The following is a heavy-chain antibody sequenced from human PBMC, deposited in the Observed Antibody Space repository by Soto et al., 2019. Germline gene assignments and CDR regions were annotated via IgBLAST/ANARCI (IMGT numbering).Heavy chain of an antibody. CDR2: IWYDGSNK. V-gene: IGHV3-33*01. Sequence: FGNHGGRWIRQETSKGLEWVAVIWYDGSNKYYADSVKGRFTISRDNSKNTLYLQMNSLRAEDTAVYYCARDRLAAAGTPWFDSWGQGTLVIVFS. CDR1: FGNHG. CDR3: ARDRLAAAGTPWFDS. D-gene: IGHD6-13*01. J-gene: IGHJ5*01.